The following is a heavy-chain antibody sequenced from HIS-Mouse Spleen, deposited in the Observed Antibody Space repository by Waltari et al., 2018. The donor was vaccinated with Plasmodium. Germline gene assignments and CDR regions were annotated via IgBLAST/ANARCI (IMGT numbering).Heavy chain of an antibody. CDR1: GFTFSSYG. J-gene: IGHJ3*02. V-gene: IGHV3-33*06. Sequence: QVQLVESGGGVVQPGRSLRLSCAASGFTFSSYGMPWVRQAPGKGMEWVEVIWYDGSNKYYADSVKGRFTISRDNSKNTLYLQMNSLRAEDTAVYYCAKVAQGTRDAFDIWGQGTMVTVSS. CDR2: IWYDGSNK. D-gene: IGHD2-8*01. CDR3: AKVAQGTRDAFDI.